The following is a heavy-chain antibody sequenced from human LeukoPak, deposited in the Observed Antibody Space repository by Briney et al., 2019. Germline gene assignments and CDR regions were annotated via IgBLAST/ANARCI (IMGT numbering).Heavy chain of an antibody. Sequence: PGGSLRLSCAASGFTFSSYWMHWVRQAPGKGLVWVSRINSDGSSTSYADSVKGRFTISRDNSGNTVYLQMNSLRVEDTAVYYCARGGRIILKEVLITRYHFDFWGQGTLVTVSS. CDR1: GFTFSSYW. CDR2: INSDGSST. V-gene: IGHV3-74*01. CDR3: ARGGRIILKEVLITRYHFDF. J-gene: IGHJ4*02. D-gene: IGHD3-22*01.